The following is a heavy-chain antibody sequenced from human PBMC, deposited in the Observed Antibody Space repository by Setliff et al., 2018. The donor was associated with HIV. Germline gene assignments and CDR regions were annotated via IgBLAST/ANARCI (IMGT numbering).Heavy chain of an antibody. V-gene: IGHV3-7*03. J-gene: IGHJ6*03. Sequence: GGSLRLSCAAYGFTFSDYWMSWVRQAPGKGLEWVANINQDGSEKKYVASVKSRFTISRDNAENSVYLQMNTLRVEYMAVYYCARDPRASYLSYYYSHYWGVWGRGTTVTISS. D-gene: IGHD3-16*02. CDR1: GFTFSDYW. CDR3: ARDPRASYLSYYYSHYWGV. CDR2: INQDGSEK.